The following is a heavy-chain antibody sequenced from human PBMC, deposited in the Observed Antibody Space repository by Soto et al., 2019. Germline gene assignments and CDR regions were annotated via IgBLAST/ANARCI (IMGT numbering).Heavy chain of an antibody. V-gene: IGHV4-34*01. CDR3: AREGYWSGGSCYSRTLDY. J-gene: IGHJ4*02. D-gene: IGHD2-15*01. CDR2: INQSGST. Sequence: ETLTLCCAVYGVTFSGYWWSWIREPPGKGLEWIGEINQSGSTNYNPSLKSRVKISVDTSKNQFYLKLRSVTAADTAVYYCAREGYWSGGSCYSRTLDYWGQGTLVTVSS. CDR1: GVTFSGYW.